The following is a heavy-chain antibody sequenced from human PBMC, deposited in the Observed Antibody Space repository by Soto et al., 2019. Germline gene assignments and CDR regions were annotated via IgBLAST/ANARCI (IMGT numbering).Heavy chain of an antibody. D-gene: IGHD3-10*01. J-gene: IGHJ4*02. CDR2: IYYSGST. CDR1: GGSVSSGSYY. Sequence: KTSETLSLTCTVSGGSVSSGSYYWSWIRQPPGKGLEWIGYIYYSGSTNYNPSLKSRVTISVDTSKNQFSLKLSSVTAADTAVYYCARWSITINYFDYWGQGTLVTVSS. CDR3: ARWSITINYFDY. V-gene: IGHV4-61*01.